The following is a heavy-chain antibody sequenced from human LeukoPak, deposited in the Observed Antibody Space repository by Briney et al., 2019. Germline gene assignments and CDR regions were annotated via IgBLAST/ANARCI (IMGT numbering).Heavy chain of an antibody. CDR3: ARGGWWYHDAFDI. J-gene: IGHJ3*02. CDR1: GGSISSYY. Sequence: SETLSLTCTVSGGSISSYYWSWIRQPPGKGLEWIGYIYYSGSTNYNPSLKSRVTISVDTSKNQFSLKLSSVTAADTAVYYCARGGWWYHDAFDIWGLGTMVTVSS. D-gene: IGHD2-15*01. CDR2: IYYSGST. V-gene: IGHV4-59*01.